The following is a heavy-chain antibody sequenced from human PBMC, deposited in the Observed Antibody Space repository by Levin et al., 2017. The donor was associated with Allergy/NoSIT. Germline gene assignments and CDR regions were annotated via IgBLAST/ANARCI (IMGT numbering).Heavy chain of an antibody. CDR3: ARERVAAAADDAFDI. D-gene: IGHD6-13*01. J-gene: IGHJ3*02. Sequence: PGGSLRLSCKASGYTFTGYYMHWVRQAPGQGLEWMGWINPNSGGTNYAQKFQGRVTMTRDTSIGTAYMELSRLRSDDTAVYYCARERVAAAADDAFDIWGQGTMVTVSS. CDR1: GYTFTGYY. V-gene: IGHV1-2*02. CDR2: INPNSGGT.